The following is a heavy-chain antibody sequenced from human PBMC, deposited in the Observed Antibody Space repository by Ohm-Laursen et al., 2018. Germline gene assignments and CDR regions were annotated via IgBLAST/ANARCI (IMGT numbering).Heavy chain of an antibody. V-gene: IGHV3-23*01. CDR3: AKDLYHYDSSGYAFDY. D-gene: IGHD3-22*01. CDR1: GFTFSSYA. J-gene: IGHJ4*02. CDR2: ISGGGGT. Sequence: RLSCAASGFTFSSYAMSWVRQAPGKGLEWVSAISGGGGTYYADSVKGRFTISRDNSKNTLYLQMNSLRAEDTAVYYCAKDLYHYDSSGYAFDYWGQGTLVTVSS.